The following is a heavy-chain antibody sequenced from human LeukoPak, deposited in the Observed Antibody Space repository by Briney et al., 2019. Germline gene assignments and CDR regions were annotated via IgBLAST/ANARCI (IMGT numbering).Heavy chain of an antibody. CDR1: GGSFSGYY. Sequence: SETLSLTCAVYGGSFSGYYWSWIRQPPGKGLEWIGEINHSGSTNYNPSLKSRVTISVDTSKNQFSLKLSSVTAADTAVYYCASAPPYDSSGHFDYWGQGTLVTVSS. CDR3: ASAPPYDSSGHFDY. D-gene: IGHD3-22*01. V-gene: IGHV4-34*01. CDR2: INHSGST. J-gene: IGHJ4*02.